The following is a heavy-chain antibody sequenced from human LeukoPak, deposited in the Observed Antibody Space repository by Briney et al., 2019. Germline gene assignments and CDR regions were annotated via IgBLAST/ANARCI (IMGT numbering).Heavy chain of an antibody. D-gene: IGHD2-2*01. CDR3: ASLRIVVVPAVMGFDP. CDR2: IIPIFGTA. V-gene: IGHV1-69*05. CDR1: GGTFSRYA. J-gene: IGHJ5*02. Sequence: SVNVSCKASGGTFSRYAISWVRQAPGQGLEWMGRIIPIFGTANNAQKFRGRVTITTDESTSTAYMELSRLRSEDTVVYYCASLRIVVVPAVMGFDPWGQGTLVTVSS.